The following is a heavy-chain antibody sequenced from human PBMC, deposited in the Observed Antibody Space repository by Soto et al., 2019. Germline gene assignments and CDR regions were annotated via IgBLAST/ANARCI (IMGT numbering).Heavy chain of an antibody. D-gene: IGHD3-22*01. CDR1: GFTFSSYE. Sequence: EVQLVESGGGLVQPGGSLRLSCAASGFTFSSYEMNWVRQAPGKGLEWVSYISSSSSYIYYADSVKGRFTISRDNAKNSLYLQMNSLRAEDTAVYYCARERYYYDSSGYYYFDVWGQGTTVTVSS. CDR3: ARERYYYDSSGYYYFDV. CDR2: ISSSSSYI. J-gene: IGHJ6*03. V-gene: IGHV3-48*03.